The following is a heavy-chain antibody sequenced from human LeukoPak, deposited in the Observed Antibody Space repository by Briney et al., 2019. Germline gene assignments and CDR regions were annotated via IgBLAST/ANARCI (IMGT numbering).Heavy chain of an antibody. CDR2: MNPNSGST. CDR1: GYTFTSYD. J-gene: IGHJ4*02. Sequence: ASVKVSCKASGYTFTSYDTNWVRQATGQGLEWMGWMNPNSGSTGYAQKFQGRVTITRNTSISTAYMELSGLRSEDTAVYYCARVRSTGYPYYSEYWGQGTLVTVSS. D-gene: IGHD5-12*01. V-gene: IGHV1-8*03. CDR3: ARVRSTGYPYYSEY.